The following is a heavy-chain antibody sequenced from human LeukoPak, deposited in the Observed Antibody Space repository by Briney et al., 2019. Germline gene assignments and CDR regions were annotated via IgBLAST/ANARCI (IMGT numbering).Heavy chain of an antibody. J-gene: IGHJ4*02. CDR1: GGSISSYS. CDR3: ARVLSGYDALYYFDY. CDR2: IYYSGST. V-gene: IGHV4-59*01. Sequence: PSETLSLTCTVSGGSISSYSWSWIRQPPGKGLEWIGYIYYSGSTNYNPSLKSRVTMSVDTSKNQFSLKLSSVTAADTAVYYCARVLSGYDALYYFDYWGQGTLVTVSS. D-gene: IGHD5-12*01.